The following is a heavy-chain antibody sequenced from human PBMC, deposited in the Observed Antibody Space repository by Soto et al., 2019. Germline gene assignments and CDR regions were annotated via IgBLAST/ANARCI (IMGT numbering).Heavy chain of an antibody. CDR2: IYYSGST. V-gene: IGHV4-39*01. CDR3: ASLEVAGRYYYYYYGMDV. CDR1: GGSISSSSYY. J-gene: IGHJ6*02. Sequence: SETLSLTCTVSGGSISSSSYYWGWIRQPPGKGLEWIGSIYYSGSTYYNPSLKSRVTISVDTSKNQFSLKLSSVTAADTAVYYRASLEVAGRYYYYYYGMDVWGQGTTVTVSS. D-gene: IGHD6-19*01.